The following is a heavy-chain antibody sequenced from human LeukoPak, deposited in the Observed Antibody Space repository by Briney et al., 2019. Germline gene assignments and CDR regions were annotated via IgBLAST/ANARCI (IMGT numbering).Heavy chain of an antibody. D-gene: IGHD3-16*01. CDR1: GFTVSSNY. J-gene: IGHJ3*02. Sequence: GGSLRLSCAASGFTVSSNYMSWVRQAPGKGLEWVSVIYSGGSTYYADSVKGRFTISRDNSKNTLYLQMNSLRAEDTAVYYCARDQRGENAFDIWGQGTMVTVPS. CDR3: ARDQRGENAFDI. V-gene: IGHV3-66*02. CDR2: IYSGGST.